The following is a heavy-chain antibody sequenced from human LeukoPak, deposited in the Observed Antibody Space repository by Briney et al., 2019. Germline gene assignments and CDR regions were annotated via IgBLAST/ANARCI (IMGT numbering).Heavy chain of an antibody. V-gene: IGHV1-2*02. CDR2: INPNSGGT. CDR3: ARDTAMDSYYFDY. Sequence: ASVKVSCKASGYTFTGYYMHWVRQAPGQGLEWMGWINPNSGGTNYAQKFQGRVTMTRDTSTSTAYMDLSRLRSDDTAVYYCARDTAMDSYYFDYWGQGTPVTVSS. D-gene: IGHD5-18*01. J-gene: IGHJ4*02. CDR1: GYTFTGYY.